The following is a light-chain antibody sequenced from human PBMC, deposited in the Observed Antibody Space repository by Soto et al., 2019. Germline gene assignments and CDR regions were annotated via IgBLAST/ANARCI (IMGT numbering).Light chain of an antibody. V-gene: IGLV2-14*01. Sequence: QSVLTQPASVSGSPGQSITIYCTGSSSDIGGYKYVSWYQQHPGKAPKLMIYEVSNRPSGVSNRFSGSKSGNTASLTISGLQAEDEADYYCSSYTSSSTLYVFGTGTKLTVL. CDR2: EVS. J-gene: IGLJ1*01. CDR1: SSDIGGYKY. CDR3: SSYTSSSTLYV.